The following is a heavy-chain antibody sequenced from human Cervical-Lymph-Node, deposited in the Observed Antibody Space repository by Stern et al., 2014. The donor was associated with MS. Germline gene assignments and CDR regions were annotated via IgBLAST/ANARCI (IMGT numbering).Heavy chain of an antibody. D-gene: IGHD3-10*01. CDR2: IYSSGST. Sequence: QLQLQESSPGLVKPSETLSLTCTVSGGSIISSSYFWGWIRQPPGKGLECIGSIYSSGSTFYNPSLKSRVTISVDMSTNQFSLRLPSVTAADTAVFYCARVRGDDSFDIWGQGTMVTVSS. CDR3: ARVRGDDSFDI. J-gene: IGHJ3*02. V-gene: IGHV4-39*01. CDR1: GGSIISSSYF.